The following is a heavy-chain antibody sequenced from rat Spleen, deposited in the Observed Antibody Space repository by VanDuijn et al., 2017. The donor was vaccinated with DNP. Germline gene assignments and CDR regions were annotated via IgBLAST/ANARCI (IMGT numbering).Heavy chain of an antibody. J-gene: IGHJ4*01. CDR2: ITTDGDIT. CDR3: AKDRTGGFAMDA. D-gene: IGHD4-1*01. CDR1: GFTFSGYW. Sequence: EVQLVETGGGLVQPGRSLKLSCVASGFTFSGYWMYWLRQAPGKGLEWIASITTDGDITYYPDSVKGRFTVTRDNAENTVCLQMNSLRSEDKATYYCAKDRTGGFAMDAWGQGTSVTVSS. V-gene: IGHV5-58*01.